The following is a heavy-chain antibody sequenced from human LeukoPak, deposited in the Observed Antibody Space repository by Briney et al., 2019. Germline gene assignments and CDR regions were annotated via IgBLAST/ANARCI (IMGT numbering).Heavy chain of an antibody. Sequence: ASVKVSCKASGYTFTSYGISWVRQAPGQGLEWMGRISAYNGNTNFAQKLQGRVTMTTDTSTSTAYMDLRSLRSDDTAVYYCARDQAATNTQVLFCLDWGQGTLVTVSS. CDR3: ARDQAATNTQVLFCLD. D-gene: IGHD3-9*01. J-gene: IGHJ4*02. CDR2: ISAYNGNT. CDR1: GYTFTSYG. V-gene: IGHV1-18*01.